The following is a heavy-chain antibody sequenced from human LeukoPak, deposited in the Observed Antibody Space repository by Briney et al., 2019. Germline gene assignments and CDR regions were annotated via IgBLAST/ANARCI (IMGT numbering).Heavy chain of an antibody. CDR1: GGSFSGYY. J-gene: IGHJ6*03. Sequence: SETLSLTCAVYGGSFSGYYWSWIRQPPGKGLEWIGEINHSGSTNYNPSLKSRVTISANTSKNQFSLKLSSVTAADTAVYYCARGVAARPHYYYYYMDVWGKGTTVTVSS. D-gene: IGHD6-6*01. CDR3: ARGVAARPHYYYYYMDV. CDR2: INHSGST. V-gene: IGHV4-34*01.